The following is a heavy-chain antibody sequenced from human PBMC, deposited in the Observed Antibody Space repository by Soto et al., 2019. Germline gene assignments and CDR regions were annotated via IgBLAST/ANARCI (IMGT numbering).Heavy chain of an antibody. Sequence: GGSLRLSCPASGFTFSSYAMSWVRQAPGKGLEWVSAISGSGGSTYYADSVKGRFTISRDNSKNTLYLQMNSLRAEDTAVYYCSKESNCNPIYYFDFWGQGTLVTVSS. CDR3: SKESNCNPIYYFDF. V-gene: IGHV3-23*01. CDR1: GFTFSSYA. J-gene: IGHJ4*02. CDR2: ISGSGGST. D-gene: IGHD1-20*01.